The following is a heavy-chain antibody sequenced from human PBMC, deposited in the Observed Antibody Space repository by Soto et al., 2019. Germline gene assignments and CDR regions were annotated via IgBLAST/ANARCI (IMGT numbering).Heavy chain of an antibody. D-gene: IGHD3-10*01. CDR2: IIPILGIA. V-gene: IGHV1-69*02. Sequence: SVKVSCKASGGTFSSHTIIWVRQAPGQGLEWMGRIIPILGIANYAQKFQGRVTITADKSTSTAYMELSSLRSEDTAVYYCASGSGSYLSPHAFDIWGQGTMVTVS. CDR3: ASGSGSYLSPHAFDI. J-gene: IGHJ3*02. CDR1: GGTFSSHT.